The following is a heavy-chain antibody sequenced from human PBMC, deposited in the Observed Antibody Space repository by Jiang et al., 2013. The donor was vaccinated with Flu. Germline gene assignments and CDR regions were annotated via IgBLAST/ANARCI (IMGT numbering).Heavy chain of an antibody. Sequence: TFSSYDMHWVRQVTGKGLEWVSVIGTAGDTYYSDSVKGRFTISXENAKNSSYLQMNSLRAGDTAVYYCARGPYCSSTSCPTDDAFDIWGQGTMVTVSS. CDR1: TFSSYD. CDR3: ARGPYCSSTSCPTDDAFDI. D-gene: IGHD2-2*01. V-gene: IGHV3-13*01. CDR2: IGTAGDT. J-gene: IGHJ3*02.